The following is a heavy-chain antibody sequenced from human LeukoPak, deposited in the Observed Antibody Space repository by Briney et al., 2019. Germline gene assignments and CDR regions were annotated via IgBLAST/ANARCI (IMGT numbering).Heavy chain of an antibody. J-gene: IGHJ4*02. CDR3: VKRGYDTRGYYGYFDY. V-gene: IGHV3-23*01. D-gene: IGHD3-22*01. Sequence: GGSLRLSCAASGFTFSTYAMSWVRQAPGKGLEWVSVISGSGGSTYYADSVEGRFTISRDNSKNTLYLQMHNLRVEDTATYYCVKRGYDTRGYYGYFDYWGQGTLVTVSS. CDR1: GFTFSTYA. CDR2: ISGSGGST.